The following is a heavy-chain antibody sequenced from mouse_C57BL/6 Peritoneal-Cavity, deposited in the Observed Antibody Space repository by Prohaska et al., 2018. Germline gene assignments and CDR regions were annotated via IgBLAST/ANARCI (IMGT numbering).Heavy chain of an antibody. D-gene: IGHD2-4*01. CDR3: ARSVYYDYDDVGY. V-gene: IGHV1-53*01. J-gene: IGHJ2*01. CDR2: INPSRGGT. Sequence: QVQLQQPGTELVKPGASVKLSCKASGYTFTSYWMHWVTQRPGQGLEWIGHINPSRGGTTYNGKFKSKATLTVDKSSSTAYMQLSSLTSEDCAVYYWARSVYYDYDDVGYRGQGTTLT. CDR1: GYTFTSYW.